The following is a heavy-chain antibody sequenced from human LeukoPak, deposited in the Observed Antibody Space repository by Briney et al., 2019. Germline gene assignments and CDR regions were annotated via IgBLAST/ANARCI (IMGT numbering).Heavy chain of an antibody. CDR2: INPNSGGT. J-gene: IGHJ4*02. CDR1: GYTFTGYY. V-gene: IGHV1-2*02. Sequence: ASVKVSCKASGYTFTGYYMHWVRQAPGQGLEWMGWINPNSGGTNYAQKFQGGVTMTRDTSISTAYMELSRLRSDDTAVYYCASSPPRVVLLDYWGQGTLVTVSS. D-gene: IGHD2-15*01. CDR3: ASSPPRVVLLDY.